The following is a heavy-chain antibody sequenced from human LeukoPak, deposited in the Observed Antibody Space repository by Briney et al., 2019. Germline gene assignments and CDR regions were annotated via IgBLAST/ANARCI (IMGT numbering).Heavy chain of an antibody. CDR2: IIPILGIA. D-gene: IGHD1-26*01. J-gene: IGHJ6*02. CDR1: GGTFSSYA. CDR3: ARVLWVGATDSHHLTYYYGMDV. Sequence: SVTVSCKASGGTFSSYAISWVRQAPGQGLEWMGRIIPILGIANYAQKFQGRVTITADKSTSTAYMELSSMRSEDTAVYYCARVLWVGATDSHHLTYYYGMDVWGQGTTVTVSS. V-gene: IGHV1-69*04.